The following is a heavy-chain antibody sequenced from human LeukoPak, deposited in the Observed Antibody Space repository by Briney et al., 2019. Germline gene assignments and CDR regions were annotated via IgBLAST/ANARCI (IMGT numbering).Heavy chain of an antibody. D-gene: IGHD5-24*01. CDR3: AKGDRDGYNFDY. Sequence: EGSLRLSCAASGFTFSSYGMHWVRQAPGKGLEWVAVIWYDGSNKYYADSVKGRFTISRDNSKNTLYLQMNSLRAEDTAVYYCAKGDRDGYNFDYWGQGTLVTVSS. CDR2: IWYDGSNK. V-gene: IGHV3-33*06. J-gene: IGHJ4*02. CDR1: GFTFSSYG.